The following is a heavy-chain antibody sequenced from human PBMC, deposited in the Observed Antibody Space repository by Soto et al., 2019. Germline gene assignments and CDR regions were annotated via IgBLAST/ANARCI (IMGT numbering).Heavy chain of an antibody. D-gene: IGHD5-12*01. CDR1: GFTFSSYA. J-gene: IGHJ6*02. V-gene: IGHV3-30-3*01. CDR3: AREATRTLDV. Sequence: PGGSLRLSCSASGFTFSSYAMHWVRQAPGKGLEWVAVISYDGSNKYYADSVKGRFTISRDNSKNSLYLQVNSLRAEDTAVYYCAREATRTLDVWGQGTTVTVSS. CDR2: ISYDGSNK.